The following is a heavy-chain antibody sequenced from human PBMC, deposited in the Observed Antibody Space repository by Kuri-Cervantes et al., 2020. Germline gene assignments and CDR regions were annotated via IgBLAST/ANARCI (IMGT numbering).Heavy chain of an antibody. CDR1: AYSFSGYY. CDR2: INPNSGGT. CDR3: ARDSWVEIQLWLPAPPGMDV. Sequence: SVKVSFNACAYSFSGYYVHRVRQAPGQGVEWMGWINPNSGGTIYAQKFQGRVSMTRDTSISTAYMDLSRLTSDDPAVYYCARDSWVEIQLWLPAPPGMDVWGQGTTVTVSS. V-gene: IGHV1-2*02. J-gene: IGHJ6*02. D-gene: IGHD5-24*01.